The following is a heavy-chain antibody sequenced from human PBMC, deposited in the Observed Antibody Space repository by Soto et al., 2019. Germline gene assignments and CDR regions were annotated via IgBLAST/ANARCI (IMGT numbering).Heavy chain of an antibody. CDR2: ITWNGVNI. D-gene: IGHD6-19*01. Sequence: EVQLVESGGGLVQPGRSLRLSCAGSGFTFDEYAMHWVRQAPGKGLEWVARITWNGVNIGYADSVKGRFTISRDNAKNSLYLQMNNLRAEDTALYYCAKVAPHSSCHSDYFQHWGQGTLVTVSS. V-gene: IGHV3-9*01. J-gene: IGHJ1*01. CDR1: GFTFDEYA. CDR3: AKVAPHSSCHSDYFQH.